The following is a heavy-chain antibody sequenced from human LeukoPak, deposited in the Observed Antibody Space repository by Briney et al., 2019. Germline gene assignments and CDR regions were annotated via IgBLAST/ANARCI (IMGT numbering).Heavy chain of an antibody. CDR2: INPSGGST. CDR1: GYTFTSYY. V-gene: IGHV1-46*01. J-gene: IGHJ4*02. D-gene: IGHD3-9*01. Sequence: ASVKVSCKAPGYTFTSYYMHWVRQAPGQGLEWMGIINPSGGSTSYAQKFQGRVTMTRDTSTSTVYMELSSLRSEDTAVYYCARSYDILTGYYSPPDYWGQGTLITVSS. CDR3: ARSYDILTGYYSPPDY.